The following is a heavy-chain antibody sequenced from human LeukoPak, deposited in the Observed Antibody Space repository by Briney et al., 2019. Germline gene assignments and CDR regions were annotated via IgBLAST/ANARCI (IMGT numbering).Heavy chain of an antibody. CDR1: GFTFSSYG. V-gene: IGHV3-30*02. J-gene: IGHJ4*02. CDR2: IRYDGSTK. D-gene: IGHD6-19*01. CDR3: AKDGVYSSGYYFDY. Sequence: GGSLRLSCAASGFTFSSYGMHWVRQAPGKGLEWVAFIRYDGSTKYYADSVKGRFTISRDISKNTLYLQMNSLRAEDTALYYCAKDGVYSSGYYFDYWGQGTLVTVSS.